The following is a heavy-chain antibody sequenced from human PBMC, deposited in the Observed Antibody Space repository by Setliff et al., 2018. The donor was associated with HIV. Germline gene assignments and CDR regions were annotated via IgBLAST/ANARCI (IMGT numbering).Heavy chain of an antibody. J-gene: IGHJ4*02. CDR1: GGSISSGGYY. Sequence: SETLSLTCTVSGGSISSGGYYWSWIRHHPGKGLEWIGYIYYTGSTYFNPSLKSRVTISVDTPNNHLSLRLSSVTAADTAVYYCARLDCSSSSGFVDYWGQGTLVTVSS. D-gene: IGHD2-2*01. CDR3: ARLDCSSSSGFVDY. V-gene: IGHV4-31*03. CDR2: IYYTGST.